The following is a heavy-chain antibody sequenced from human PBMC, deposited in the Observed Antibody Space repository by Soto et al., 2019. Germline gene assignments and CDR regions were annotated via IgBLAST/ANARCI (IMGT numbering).Heavy chain of an antibody. J-gene: IGHJ6*04. CDR1: VGTFRIQA. V-gene: IGHV1-69*13. CDR2: IIPIFGTA. Sequence: SDKVPRPASVGTFRIQAISWVPQAPGQALEWMGGIIPIFGTANYAQKFQGRVTITADESTSTAYMELSSLRSEDTAVYYCASPPIENSSNSEDFSSWGKRKMVTVCS. D-gene: IGHD6-6*01. CDR3: ASPPIENSSNSEDFSS.